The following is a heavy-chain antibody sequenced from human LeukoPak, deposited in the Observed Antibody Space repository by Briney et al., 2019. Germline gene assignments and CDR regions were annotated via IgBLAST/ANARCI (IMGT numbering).Heavy chain of an antibody. J-gene: IGHJ4*02. Sequence: SGPTLVKPTQTLTLTCTFSGFSLSTSGVGVGWIRQPPGKGLEWIGSIYYRGNSYYNPSLKSRVTISVDTSKNHFSLKLRSVTAADAAVYYCAKDHYDSSGYPFDYWGQGTLVTVSS. CDR3: AKDHYDSSGYPFDY. CDR1: GFSLSTSGVG. CDR2: IYYRGNS. V-gene: IGHV4-39*07. D-gene: IGHD3-22*01.